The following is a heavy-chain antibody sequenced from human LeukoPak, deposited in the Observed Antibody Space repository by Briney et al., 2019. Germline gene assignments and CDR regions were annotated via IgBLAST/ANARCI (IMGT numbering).Heavy chain of an antibody. V-gene: IGHV3-13*04. CDR2: IGTAGDT. CDR1: GFTFSSYD. J-gene: IGHJ4*02. CDR3: ARGALGFDY. Sequence: GGSLRLSCAASGFTFSSYDIQWVRQATGKGLEWVSSIGTAGDTYYAGSVKGRFTLSRENAKKSSYLQMNNLGAGDTAIYYCARGALGFDYWGQGALVTVSS.